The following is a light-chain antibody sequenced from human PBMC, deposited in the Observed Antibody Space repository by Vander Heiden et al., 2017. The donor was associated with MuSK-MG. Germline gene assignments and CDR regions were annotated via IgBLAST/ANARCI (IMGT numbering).Light chain of an antibody. V-gene: IGKV1-39*01. J-gene: IGKJ1*01. CDR1: QNIANY. Sequence: DIHMTQSPSSLSASVGDRVTITCRASQNIANYLNWYQHKPGRAPKLLIYAGSTLQSGVPSRFTGSGYGTEFTLIISSLQPDDSAPYYCQQNLVNPPWTFGQGTKVEIK. CDR2: AGS. CDR3: QQNLVNPPWT.